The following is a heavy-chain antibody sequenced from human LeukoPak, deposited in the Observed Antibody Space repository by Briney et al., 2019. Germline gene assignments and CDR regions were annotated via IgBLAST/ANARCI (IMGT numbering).Heavy chain of an antibody. Sequence: GGSLRLSCAASGFTFSSYEMNWVRQAPGKGLEWVSYISSSGNTIYYADSVKGRLTISRDNAKNSLYLQMNSLRAEDTAVYYCASFNIVVVPAANVWGQGTLVTVSS. V-gene: IGHV3-48*03. CDR2: ISSSGNTI. CDR1: GFTFSSYE. J-gene: IGHJ4*02. CDR3: ASFNIVVVPAANV. D-gene: IGHD2-2*01.